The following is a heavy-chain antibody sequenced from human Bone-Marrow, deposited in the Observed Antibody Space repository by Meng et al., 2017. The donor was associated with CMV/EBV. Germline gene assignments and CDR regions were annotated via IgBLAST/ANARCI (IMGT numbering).Heavy chain of an antibody. CDR2: IHNGGSAT. CDR3: AKQGGPYQYYFDY. J-gene: IGHJ4*02. D-gene: IGHD2-15*01. CDR1: GFTFSNCN. Sequence: GGSLRLSCAASGFTFSNCNMKWVRQAPGKGLECVSVIHNGGSATYYADSVKGRFTISRHDSKNTLYLQMNSLRAEDTAVYYCAKQGGPYQYYFDYWGQGTLVTVSS. V-gene: IGHV3-23*03.